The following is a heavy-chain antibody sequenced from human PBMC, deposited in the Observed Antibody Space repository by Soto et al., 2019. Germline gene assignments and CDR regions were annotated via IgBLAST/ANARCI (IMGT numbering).Heavy chain of an antibody. CDR3: TTDHDFWSGPAGY. D-gene: IGHD3-3*01. V-gene: IGHV3-15*01. J-gene: IGHJ4*02. CDR1: GFTFSNAW. Sequence: GGSLRLSCAASGFTFSNAWMSWVRHAPGQGLEWVGRIKSKTDGGTTDYAAPVKGRFTISRDDSKSTLYLQMNSLKTEDTAVYYCTTDHDFWSGPAGYWGQGTLVTVSS. CDR2: IKSKTDGGTT.